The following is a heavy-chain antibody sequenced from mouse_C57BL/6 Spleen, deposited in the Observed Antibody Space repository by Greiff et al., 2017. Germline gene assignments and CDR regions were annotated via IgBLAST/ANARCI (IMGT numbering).Heavy chain of an antibody. CDR2: ISYDGSN. V-gene: IGHV3-6*01. Sequence: EVKLQESGPGLVKPSQSLSLTCSVTGYSITSGYYWNWIRQFPGNKLEWMGYISYDGSNNYNPSLKNRISITRDTSKNQFFLKLNSVTTEDTATYYCARDIVLDAMDYWGQGTSVTVSS. D-gene: IGHD2-12*01. J-gene: IGHJ4*01. CDR3: ARDIVLDAMDY. CDR1: GYSITSGYY.